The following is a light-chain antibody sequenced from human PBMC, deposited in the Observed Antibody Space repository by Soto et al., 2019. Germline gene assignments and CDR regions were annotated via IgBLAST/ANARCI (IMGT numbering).Light chain of an antibody. Sequence: QSALTQPPSVSGAPRQRVSISCSGATSNIGNNAVNWYQQLPGKAPKLLIYFDDLMPSGVSDRFSGSKSGTSASLAISGLQSEDEADYYCAAWDDSLNVVLFGGGTKGTVL. J-gene: IGLJ2*01. CDR2: FDD. CDR1: TSNIGNNA. V-gene: IGLV1-36*01. CDR3: AAWDDSLNVVL.